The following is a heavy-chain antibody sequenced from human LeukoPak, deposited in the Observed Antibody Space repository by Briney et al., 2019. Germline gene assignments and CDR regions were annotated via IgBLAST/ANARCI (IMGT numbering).Heavy chain of an antibody. V-gene: IGHV1-69*04. CDR1: GGTFSSYA. Sequence: ASVKVSCKASGGTFSSYAISWVRQAPGQGLEWMGRIIPILGIANYAQKFQGRVTITADKSTSTAYMELSSLRSEGTAVYYCARDYRYGSGSYDYYYYGMDVWGQGTTVTVSS. D-gene: IGHD3-10*01. CDR2: IIPILGIA. CDR3: ARDYRYGSGSYDYYYYGMDV. J-gene: IGHJ6*02.